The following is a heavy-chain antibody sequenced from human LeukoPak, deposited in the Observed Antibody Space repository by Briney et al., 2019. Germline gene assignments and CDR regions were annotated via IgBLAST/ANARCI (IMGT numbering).Heavy chain of an antibody. CDR2: ISGSGGSP. Sequence: GGSLRLSCAASGFTFSSYAMSWVRQAPGKGLEWVSAISGSGGSPYYADSVKGRFTISRDNSKNTLYLQMNSLRAEDTAVYYCAKGSHVATGYMDVWGKGTTVTVSS. CDR1: GFTFSSYA. D-gene: IGHD5-12*01. V-gene: IGHV3-23*01. J-gene: IGHJ6*03. CDR3: AKGSHVATGYMDV.